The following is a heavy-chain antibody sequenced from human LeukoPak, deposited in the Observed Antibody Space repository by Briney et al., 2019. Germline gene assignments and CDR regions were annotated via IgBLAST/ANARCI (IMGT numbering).Heavy chain of an antibody. Sequence: GRSLRLSCAASGFTFDDYAMHWVRHAPGKGLEWVSGISWNSGSIGYADSVKGRFTISRDNAKNSLYLQMNSLRAEDTALYYCAKVQIPYYYDSSGYCPFDYWGQGTLVTVSS. D-gene: IGHD3-22*01. CDR3: AKVQIPYYYDSSGYCPFDY. CDR1: GFTFDDYA. CDR2: ISWNSGSI. V-gene: IGHV3-9*01. J-gene: IGHJ4*02.